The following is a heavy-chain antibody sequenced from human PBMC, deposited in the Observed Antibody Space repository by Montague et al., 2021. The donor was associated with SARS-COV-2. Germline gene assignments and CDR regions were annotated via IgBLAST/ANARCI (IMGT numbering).Heavy chain of an antibody. CDR3: ARDRGLGVAECFDF. CDR1: GGSITNNIDY. V-gene: IGHV4-39*02. J-gene: IGHJ4*02. CDR2: IYYTGNT. Sequence: SETLSLTCTVSGGSITNNIDYWAWIRQPPGKGLEWIGSIYYTGNTYYNPSLKSRVTISVVTSKNHFTLKLSSVTAADTAVYYCARDRGLGVAECFDFWGQGTLVTVSS. D-gene: IGHD3-10*01.